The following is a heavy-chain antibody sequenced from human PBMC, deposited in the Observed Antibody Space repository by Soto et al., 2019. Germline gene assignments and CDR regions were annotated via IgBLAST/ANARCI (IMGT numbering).Heavy chain of an antibody. V-gene: IGHV4-59*08. CDR3: ARLRVGYTDYYYYMDV. CDR2: IYYSGST. J-gene: IGHJ6*03. Sequence: SETLSLTCTVSGGSISSYYWSWIRQPPGKGLEWIGYIYYSGSTNYNPSLKSRVTISVDTSKNQFSLKLSSVTAADTAVYYCARLRVGYTDYYYYMDVWGKGTTVTVSS. D-gene: IGHD5-12*01. CDR1: GGSISSYY.